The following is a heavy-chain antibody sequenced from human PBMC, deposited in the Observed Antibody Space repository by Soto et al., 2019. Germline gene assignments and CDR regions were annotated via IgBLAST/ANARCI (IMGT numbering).Heavy chain of an antibody. CDR1: GYTFTSNS. CDR2: ISTSSGNT. CDR3: ARGGGYAVDY. J-gene: IGHJ4*02. Sequence: QVQLVQSGSELRKPGASVKVSCKASGYTFTSNSITWVRQAPGQGLEWMGWISTSSGNTKFAQKFQGRVTLTTDTSTSIAYMELTSLRSDDTAVYYCARGGGYAVDYWGQGTLVTVST. D-gene: IGHD5-12*01. V-gene: IGHV1-18*04.